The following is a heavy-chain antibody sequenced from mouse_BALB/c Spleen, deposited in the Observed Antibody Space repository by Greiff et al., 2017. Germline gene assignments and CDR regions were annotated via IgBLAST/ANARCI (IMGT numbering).Heavy chain of an antibody. D-gene: IGHD2-10*01. V-gene: IGHV5-6*01. Sequence: EVQRVESGGDLVKPGGSLKLSCAASGFTFSSYGMSWVRQTPDKRLEWVATISSGGSYTYYPDSVKGRFTISRDSANNTLYLQMSSLKSEDTAMYYCARSFYGNSFAYWGQGTLVTVSA. CDR2: ISSGGSYT. CDR1: GFTFSSYG. J-gene: IGHJ3*01. CDR3: ARSFYGNSFAY.